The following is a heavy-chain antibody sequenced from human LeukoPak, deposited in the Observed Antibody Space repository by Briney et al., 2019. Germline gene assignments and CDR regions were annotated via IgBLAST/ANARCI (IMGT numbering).Heavy chain of an antibody. Sequence: ASVKVSCKSSGYTFTSFGISWVRQAPGQGLEWMAWISGYNGKTNYAQKFQGRVTLTTDTPTNTAYMELTRLRPDDTAVYYCARELEDYGDLRESAFDIWGQGTMVTVSS. CDR1: GYTFTSFG. D-gene: IGHD4-17*01. CDR3: ARELEDYGDLRESAFDI. J-gene: IGHJ3*02. V-gene: IGHV1-18*01. CDR2: ISGYNGKT.